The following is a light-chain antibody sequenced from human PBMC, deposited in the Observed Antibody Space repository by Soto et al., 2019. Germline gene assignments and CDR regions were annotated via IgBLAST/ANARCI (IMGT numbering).Light chain of an antibody. CDR1: QDIGYF. Sequence: DIQMTQSPSSLSASVGDRVTITCRASQDIGYFLTWYQQRPGKVPKLIIYSASSIFSGAPSRFSGSGSGTDFTLAIFNLQPDDGATDYCQKYDSSPFTFGPGTRVEIK. V-gene: IGKV1-27*01. J-gene: IGKJ3*01. CDR3: QKYDSSPFT. CDR2: SAS.